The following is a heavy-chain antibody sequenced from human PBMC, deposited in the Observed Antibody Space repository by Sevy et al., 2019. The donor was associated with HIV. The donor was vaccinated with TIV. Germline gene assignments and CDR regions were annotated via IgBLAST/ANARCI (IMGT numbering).Heavy chain of an antibody. D-gene: IGHD6-13*01. CDR2: ISHDGFNQ. CDR3: ARDRRAGYSSNWYRDFDY. J-gene: IGHJ4*02. V-gene: IGHV3-30*04. CDR1: GFTFSDYA. Sequence: LSLTCAASGFTFSDYAMHWVRQAPGKGLEWVAVISHDGFNQYYADSVKGRLTISRDSSKTTLYLEMHSLRAEDTALYYCARDRRAGYSSNWYRDFDYWGQGTLVTVSS.